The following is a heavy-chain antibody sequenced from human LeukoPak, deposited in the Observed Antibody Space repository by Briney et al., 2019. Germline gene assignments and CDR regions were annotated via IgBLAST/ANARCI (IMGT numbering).Heavy chain of an antibody. CDR1: GFTFSNYG. CDR3: AKDALVGGVRYYGMDV. Sequence: GGSLRLSCAASGFTFSNYGMHWVRQAPGKGLEWVAVISYDGSNEDYADSMKGRFTISRDNSKNTLYLQMNSLRAEDTAVYYCAKDALVGGVRYYGMDVWGQGTTVTVSS. J-gene: IGHJ6*02. D-gene: IGHD2-15*01. V-gene: IGHV3-30*18. CDR2: ISYDGSNE.